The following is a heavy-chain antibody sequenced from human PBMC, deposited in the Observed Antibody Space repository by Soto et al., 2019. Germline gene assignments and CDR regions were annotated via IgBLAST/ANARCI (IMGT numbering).Heavy chain of an antibody. CDR2: IYHSGRT. CDR1: GGSMSNGYYY. J-gene: IGHJ4*02. CDR3: ARWVEVSLDYFDS. Sequence: QVQLQESGPGLVKPSQTLSLTCTVSGGSMSNGYYYWSWVRQNPGKGLEWIGHIYHSGRTYYNPSLKSRVGILVDTSKNQFSLNLNSVAAADPAVYYCARWVEVSLDYFDSWGQGTPVTVSS. V-gene: IGHV4-31*03. D-gene: IGHD1-20*01.